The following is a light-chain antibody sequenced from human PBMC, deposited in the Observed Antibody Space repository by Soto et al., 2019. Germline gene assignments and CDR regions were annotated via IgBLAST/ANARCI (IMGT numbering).Light chain of an antibody. Sequence: VLTQPPSASGSPGQSVTISCTGTSSDVGGYNYVSWYQQHPGKAPKLVIYEVTKRPSGVPDRFSGSKSGNTASLTVSGLQAEDEADYYCSSFTGASTIFGTGTKVTVL. CDR3: SSFTGASTI. J-gene: IGLJ1*01. CDR1: SSDVGGYNY. V-gene: IGLV2-8*01. CDR2: EVT.